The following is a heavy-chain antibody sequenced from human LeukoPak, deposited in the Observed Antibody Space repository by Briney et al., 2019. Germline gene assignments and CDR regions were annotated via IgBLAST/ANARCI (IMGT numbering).Heavy chain of an antibody. CDR3: ARPLMYYYGSETYFWFDP. J-gene: IGHJ5*02. CDR1: GFTFSNYW. V-gene: IGHV3-7*01. Sequence: GGSLRLSCAASGFTFSNYWMSWVRQAPGKGLEWVANIKQDRSEKYYVDSVKGRFTISRDNAKNSLYLQMNSLRAEDTAVYYCARPLMYYYGSETYFWFDPWGQGTLVTVSS. CDR2: IKQDRSEK. D-gene: IGHD3-10*01.